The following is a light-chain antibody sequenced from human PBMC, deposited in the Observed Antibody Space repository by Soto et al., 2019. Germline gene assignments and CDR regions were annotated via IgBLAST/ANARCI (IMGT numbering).Light chain of an antibody. CDR2: TNN. CDR1: SSNIGSNT. V-gene: IGLV1-44*01. CDR3: ASWDDSLNGYV. Sequence: QSVLIQAPSASGTPGQRVTISCSGSSSNIGSNTVNWYQQLPGTAPRLLIYTNNQRPSGVPDRFSGSKSGTSASLAISGLQSEDEADYYCASWDDSLNGYVFGTGTKVTVL. J-gene: IGLJ1*01.